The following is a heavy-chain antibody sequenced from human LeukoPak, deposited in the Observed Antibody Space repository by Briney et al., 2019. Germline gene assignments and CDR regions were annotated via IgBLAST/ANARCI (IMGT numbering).Heavy chain of an antibody. D-gene: IGHD1-26*01. CDR3: ARPSGSFYYYYYMDV. CDR2: MNPNSGNT. Sequence: ASVKVSCKASGYTFTSYDINWVRQATGQGLEWMGWMNPNSGNTGYAQKFQGRVTMIRNTSISTAYMELSSLRSEDTAVYYCARPSGSFYYYYYMDVWGTRTTVTVSS. CDR1: GYTFTSYD. V-gene: IGHV1-8*01. J-gene: IGHJ6*03.